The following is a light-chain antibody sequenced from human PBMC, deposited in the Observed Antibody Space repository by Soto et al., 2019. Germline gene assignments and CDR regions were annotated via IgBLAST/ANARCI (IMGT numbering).Light chain of an antibody. CDR3: QQYGSSPRT. CDR2: GAS. J-gene: IGKJ1*01. V-gene: IGKV3-20*01. Sequence: EVVLTQSPGTLSLSPGERATLSCRASQMVSSDYLAWYQQKPGRAPRLLIFGASNTATGISDRFSGSGSGTDFTLTISRLEPEDFAVYYCQQYGSSPRTFGQGTKVEI. CDR1: QMVSSDY.